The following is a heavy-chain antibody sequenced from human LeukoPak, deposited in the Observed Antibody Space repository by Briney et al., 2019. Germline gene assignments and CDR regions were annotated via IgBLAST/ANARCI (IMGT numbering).Heavy chain of an antibody. V-gene: IGHV4-34*01. J-gene: IGHJ4*02. CDR1: GGSFSGYY. CDR2: INHSGST. D-gene: IGHD3-10*01. Sequence: SETLSLTCAVYGGSFSGYYWSWIRQPPGKGLEWIGEINHSGSTNYNPSLKSRVTISVDTSKNQFSLKLSSVTAADTAVYYCARDSHYYGSGSYYPFDYWGQGTLVTVSS. CDR3: ARDSHYYGSGSYYPFDY.